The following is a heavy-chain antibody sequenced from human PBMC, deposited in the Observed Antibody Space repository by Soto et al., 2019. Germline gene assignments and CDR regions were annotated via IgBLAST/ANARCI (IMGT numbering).Heavy chain of an antibody. CDR3: VREVSFRVSTAP. D-gene: IGHD2-2*01. CDR2: IWYDGSRK. V-gene: IGHV3-33*01. J-gene: IGHJ5*02. Sequence: QVQLVEAGGAVVQPGRSLTVSCAASGFTFSNYGMHWVRQAPDKGLEWVAVIWYDGSRKYYADSVKGRFTISRDDSKKTLYLAMNSLRVDDTAVYYCVREVSFRVSTAPWGQGTLVTVSS. CDR1: GFTFSNYG.